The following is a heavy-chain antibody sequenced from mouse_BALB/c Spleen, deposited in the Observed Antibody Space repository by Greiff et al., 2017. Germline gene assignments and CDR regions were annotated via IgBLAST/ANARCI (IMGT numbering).Heavy chain of an antibody. CDR2: INPSNGGT. J-gene: IGHJ3*01. D-gene: IGHD2-4*01. V-gene: IGHV1S16*01. CDR3: TNDYDGGFAY. CDR1: GFNIKDYY. Sequence: VQLQQSGAELVRPGALVKLSCKASGFNIKDYYMYWVKQRPGQGLEWIGGINPSNGGTNFNEKFKSKATLTVDKSSSTAYMQLSSLTSEDSAVYYCTNDYDGGFAYWGQGTLVTVSA.